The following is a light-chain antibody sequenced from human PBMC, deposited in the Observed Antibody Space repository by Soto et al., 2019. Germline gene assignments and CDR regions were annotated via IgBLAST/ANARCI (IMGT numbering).Light chain of an antibody. Sequence: EIVLTQSPDTLCLSPGERVTLSCRASESVTSSHIAWYQQKPGQAPRLLIYSASSRATGIPDRFSGSGSGTEFTLTISTLEPEDFAVYYRQYYGSTRNTFGQGTRLEIK. CDR3: QYYGSTRNT. J-gene: IGKJ5*01. V-gene: IGKV3-20*01. CDR2: SAS. CDR1: ESVTSSH.